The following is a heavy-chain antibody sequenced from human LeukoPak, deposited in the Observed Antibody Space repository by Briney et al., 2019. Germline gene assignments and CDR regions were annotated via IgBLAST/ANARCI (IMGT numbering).Heavy chain of an antibody. CDR1: GFTFSSYW. J-gene: IGHJ3*02. CDR2: IYYSGST. V-gene: IGHV4-59*01. CDR3: ARPGESRDAFDI. Sequence: GSLRLSCAASGFTFSSYWMSWVRQAPGKGLEWIGYIYYSGSTNYNPSLKSRVTISVDMSKNQFSLKLSSVTAADTAVYYCARPGESRDAFDIWGQGTMVTVSS.